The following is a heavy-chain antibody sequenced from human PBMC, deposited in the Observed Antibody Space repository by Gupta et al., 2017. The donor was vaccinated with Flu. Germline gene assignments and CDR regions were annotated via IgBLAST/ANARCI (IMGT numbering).Heavy chain of an antibody. CDR2: IDPITSYT. D-gene: IGHD3-10*01. Sequence: EVHLVQSGAEVREPGDSLRIFCQGSGYNFGNYWISWVRQLPGKGLEWMGRIDPITSYTKYSPSFQGHVTISADRSITTAYLQWSSLEASDTAMYYCASLFYVSSSEVFDYWGQGTLVTVSS. V-gene: IGHV5-10-1*01. J-gene: IGHJ4*02. CDR1: GYNFGNYW. CDR3: ASLFYVSSSEVFDY.